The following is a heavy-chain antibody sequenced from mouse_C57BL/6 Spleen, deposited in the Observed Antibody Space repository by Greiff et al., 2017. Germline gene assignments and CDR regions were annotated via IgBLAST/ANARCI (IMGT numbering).Heavy chain of an antibody. J-gene: IGHJ1*03. Sequence: QVQLQQSGAELVRPGTSVKVSCKASGYAFTNYLIEWVKQRPGQGLEWIGVINPGSGGTNYNEKFKGKATLTADKSSSTDYMQLSSLTSEDSAVYFCARGAVSSYRYFDVWGTGTTVTVSS. D-gene: IGHD3-3*01. V-gene: IGHV1-54*01. CDR3: ARGAVSSYRYFDV. CDR1: GYAFTNYL. CDR2: INPGSGGT.